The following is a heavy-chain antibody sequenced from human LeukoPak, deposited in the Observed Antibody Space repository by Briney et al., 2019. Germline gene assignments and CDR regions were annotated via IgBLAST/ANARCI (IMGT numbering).Heavy chain of an antibody. CDR3: AKAAAAPGFDF. J-gene: IGHJ4*02. Sequence: GGSLRLSCATSGFTFRSHAMHWVRQSPGKGLEWVAQIWYGGSNKYYADSVKGRFTISRDNSKNTIYLQMNSLRAEDTALYYCAKAAAAPGFDFWGQGTLVTVSS. D-gene: IGHD6-13*01. CDR1: GFTFRSHA. CDR2: IWYGGSNK. V-gene: IGHV3-33*06.